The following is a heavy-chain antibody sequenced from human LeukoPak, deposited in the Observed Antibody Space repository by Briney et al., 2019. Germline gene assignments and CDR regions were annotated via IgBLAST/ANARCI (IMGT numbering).Heavy chain of an antibody. CDR1: GFTFNDYE. CDR3: ARNSYAFDM. Sequence: GGSLRLSCAASGFTFNDYEMNWVRQAPGKGLEWVSYISSSGRTIFYADSVRGRFTISRDNAKNSLYLQMNGLRAEDTAVYYCARNSYAFDMWGQGTMVTVSS. J-gene: IGHJ3*02. CDR2: ISSSGRTI. V-gene: IGHV3-48*03.